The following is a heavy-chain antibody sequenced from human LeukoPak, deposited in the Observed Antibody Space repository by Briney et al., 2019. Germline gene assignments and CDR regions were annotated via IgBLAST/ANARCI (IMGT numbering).Heavy chain of an antibody. V-gene: IGHV4-39*01. CDR2: IFYSGST. J-gene: IGHJ5*02. CDR3: ARHFRRSLGQSPFDP. CDR1: GDSITTTNYY. Sequence: PSETLSLTCTVSGDSITTTNYYWGWIRQPPGKGLEWIGNIFYSGSTYYSPSLKSRVIISVDTSKNQFSLKLSSVTAADTAVYYCARHFRRSLGQSPFDPWGQGTLVTVSS.